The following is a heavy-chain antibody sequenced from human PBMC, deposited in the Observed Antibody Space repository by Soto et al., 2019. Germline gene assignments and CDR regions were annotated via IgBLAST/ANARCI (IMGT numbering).Heavy chain of an antibody. CDR2: IGAYKGNR. CDR1: GYTFSHYG. CDR3: ARGGQECSNSGCGYIYDGMDV. V-gene: IGHV1-18*01. Sequence: ASVKVSCKASGYTFSHYGIGWVRQAPGQGLEWMGWIGAYKGNRHFAEGLRGRITMTTNTTTSTADMELRSLSPDDTAAYYCARGGQECSNSGCGYIYDGMDVWGQGTTVTASS. J-gene: IGHJ6*02. D-gene: IGHD1-26*01.